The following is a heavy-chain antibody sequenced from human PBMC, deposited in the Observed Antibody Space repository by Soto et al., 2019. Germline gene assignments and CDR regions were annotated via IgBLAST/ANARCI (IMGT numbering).Heavy chain of an antibody. CDR1: GGSISSGGYY. Sequence: SETLSLTCTVSGGSISSGGYYWSWIRQHPGKGLEWIGYIYYSGATYYNPSLKSRVTISVDTSKNQFSLKLSSVSAADTALYYCARCSLVVVPAPGFDPWGRGTLVTVSS. J-gene: IGHJ5*02. CDR3: ARCSLVVVPAPGFDP. CDR2: IYYSGAT. D-gene: IGHD2-2*01. V-gene: IGHV4-31*03.